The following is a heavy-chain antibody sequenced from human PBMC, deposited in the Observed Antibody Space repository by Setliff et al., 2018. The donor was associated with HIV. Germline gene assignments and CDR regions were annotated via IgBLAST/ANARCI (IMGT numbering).Heavy chain of an antibody. Sequence: SETLSLTCTVSGGSISEYYWSWIRQPPGKGLEWIGYIDYSGSTNYNASLKSRLTMSIDTSKSQFSLKLSSVTAADTAVYYCARPRLRGSGAFDIWGQGTMVTVSS. D-gene: IGHD2-21*01. V-gene: IGHV4-59*08. CDR2: IDYSGST. CDR3: ARPRLRGSGAFDI. CDR1: GGSISEYY. J-gene: IGHJ3*02.